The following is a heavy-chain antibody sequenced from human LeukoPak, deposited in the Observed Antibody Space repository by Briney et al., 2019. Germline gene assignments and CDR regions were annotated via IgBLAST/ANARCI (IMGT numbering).Heavy chain of an antibody. CDR3: ARENSYDYGDYILAEYFQH. V-gene: IGHV3-48*02. CDR2: ISSSSSTI. D-gene: IGHD4-17*01. J-gene: IGHJ1*01. Sequence: GGSLRLSCAASGFTFSSYSMNWARQARGKGLEWVSYISSSSSTIYYADSVKGRFTISRDNAKNSLYLQMNSLRDEDTAVYYCARENSYDYGDYILAEYFQHWGQGTLVSASS. CDR1: GFTFSSYS.